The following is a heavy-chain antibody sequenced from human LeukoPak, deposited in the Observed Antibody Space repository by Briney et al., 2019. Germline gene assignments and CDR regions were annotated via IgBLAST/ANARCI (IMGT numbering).Heavy chain of an antibody. J-gene: IGHJ4*02. CDR2: IYYSGST. V-gene: IGHV4-59*01. Sequence: SETLSLTXTVSGGSISSYYWSWIRQPPGKGLEWIGYIYYSGSTNYNPSLKSRVTISVDTSKNQFSLKLSSVTAADTAVYYCARGQGGGAAAPYPFDYWGQGTLVTVSS. CDR3: ARGQGGGAAAPYPFDY. CDR1: GGSISSYY. D-gene: IGHD6-13*01.